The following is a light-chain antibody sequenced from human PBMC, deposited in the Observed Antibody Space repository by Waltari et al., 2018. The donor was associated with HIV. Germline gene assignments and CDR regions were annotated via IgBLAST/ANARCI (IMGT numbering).Light chain of an antibody. CDR1: AFPKPF. V-gene: IGLV3-25*03. CDR2: KDS. J-gene: IGLJ3*02. Sequence: SYELTQPPSVSVSPGQTARITCSGDAFPKPFAYWYQQKPGQAPVLVISKDSERPSGIPERFSGSSSGTTFTLTISGGQAEDEADYYCQSADSSGTYWVFGGGTKLTVL. CDR3: QSADSSGTYWV.